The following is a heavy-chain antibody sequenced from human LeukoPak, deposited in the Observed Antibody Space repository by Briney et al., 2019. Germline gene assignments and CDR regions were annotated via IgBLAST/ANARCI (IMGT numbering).Heavy chain of an antibody. Sequence: ASVKVSCKASGGTFSSYAISWVRQAPGQGLEWMGRIIPIFGTANYAQKFQGRVTITTDESTSTAYMELSSLRSEDTAVYYCARVSYGSGSYWEQIYAFDIWGQGTMVTLSS. CDR3: ARVSYGSGSYWEQIYAFDI. CDR2: IIPIFGTA. J-gene: IGHJ3*02. CDR1: GGTFSSYA. D-gene: IGHD3-10*01. V-gene: IGHV1-69*05.